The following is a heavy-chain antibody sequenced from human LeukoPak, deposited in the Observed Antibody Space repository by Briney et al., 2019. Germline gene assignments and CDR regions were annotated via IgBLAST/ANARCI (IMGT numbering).Heavy chain of an antibody. CDR1: GYTFTSYY. J-gene: IGHJ4*02. Sequence: ASVKVSCKASGYTFTSYYMHWVRQAPGQGLEWMGIINPSGGSTSYAQKFQGRVTMTRDTSTSTVYMELSSLRSEDTAVYYCARSFTTVTTMGRPSFISDYWGQGTLVTVSS. CDR2: INPSGGST. V-gene: IGHV1-46*01. CDR3: ARSFTTVTTMGRPSFISDY. D-gene: IGHD4-17*01.